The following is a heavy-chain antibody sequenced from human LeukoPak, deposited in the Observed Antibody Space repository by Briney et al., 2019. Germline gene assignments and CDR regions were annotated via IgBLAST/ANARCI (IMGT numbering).Heavy chain of an antibody. D-gene: IGHD3-22*01. V-gene: IGHV4-4*09. J-gene: IGHJ4*02. CDR3: AGETRYYYDSSGFNY. CDR1: GGSISSYY. CDR2: IYTSEST. Sequence: SETLSLTCTVSGGSISSYYWSWIRQPPGKGLEWIGYIYTSESTNYNPSLKSRVTISVDTSKNQFSLKLSSVTAADTAVYYCAGETRYYYDSSGFNYWGQGTLVTVSS.